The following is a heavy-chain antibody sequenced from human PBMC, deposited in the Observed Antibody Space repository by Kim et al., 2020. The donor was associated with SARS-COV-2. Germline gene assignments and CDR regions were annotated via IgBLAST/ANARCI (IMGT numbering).Heavy chain of an antibody. V-gene: IGHV3-7*01. CDR3: TSWGAGNY. CDR1: GFTFSNYW. J-gene: IGHJ4*02. Sequence: GGPLRLSCAASGFTFSNYWMSWVRQAPGKGLEWVANIKRDGSEKYYVDSVRGRFTISRDNAQNSLFLQMNSLRVEDTAVYYCTSWGAGNYWGPGTLVTVSS. D-gene: IGHD6-13*01. CDR2: IKRDGSEK.